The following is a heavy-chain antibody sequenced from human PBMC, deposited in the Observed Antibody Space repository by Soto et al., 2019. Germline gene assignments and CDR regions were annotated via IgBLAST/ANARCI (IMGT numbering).Heavy chain of an antibody. Sequence: LQLQESGPELVKPSETLSLTCTVSGDPISSSNSYWAWIRQPPGSGLEWIGSIYNSESTYYNPSLKSRLTISADTSENHFSLQLSSVTAADTAVYYCARLTSSHWAWAFDIWGQGTMVTVSP. CDR3: ARLTSSHWAWAFDI. D-gene: IGHD6-13*01. CDR2: IYNSEST. V-gene: IGHV4-39*02. CDR1: GDPISSSNSY. J-gene: IGHJ3*02.